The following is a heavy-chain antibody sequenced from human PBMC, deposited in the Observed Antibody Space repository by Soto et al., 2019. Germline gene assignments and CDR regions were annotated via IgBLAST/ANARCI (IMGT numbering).Heavy chain of an antibody. D-gene: IGHD3-10*01. Sequence: SETLSLTGTVAGGCISDDYWSWVRQPAGKGLDWIGHISHSWSTNYNPPLQRRVTISVDTSKRQFSLKLSSVTAADTAVYYCAREARGVISGMDVWGQGTTVTVSS. J-gene: IGHJ6*02. V-gene: IGHV4-59*01. CDR3: AREARGVISGMDV. CDR1: GGCISDDY. CDR2: ISHSWST.